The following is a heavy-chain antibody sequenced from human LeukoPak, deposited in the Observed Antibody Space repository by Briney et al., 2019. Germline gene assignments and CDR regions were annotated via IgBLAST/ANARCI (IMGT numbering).Heavy chain of an antibody. V-gene: IGHV6-1*01. J-gene: IGHJ6*02. Sequence: SQTLSLTCVSSGDSVTSDSGAWSWIRHSPSRGLEWLGRTYYRSKWFNESAVSVRSRITINPDTSKNQFSLQLDSVTPEDTAVYYCARDGGYYYSSYAVAVWGQGTTVTVSS. CDR1: GDSVTSDSGA. D-gene: IGHD3-10*01. CDR3: ARDGGYYYSSYAVAV. CDR2: TYYRSKWFN.